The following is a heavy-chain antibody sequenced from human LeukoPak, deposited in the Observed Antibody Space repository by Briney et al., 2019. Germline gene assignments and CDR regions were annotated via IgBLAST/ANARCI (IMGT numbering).Heavy chain of an antibody. D-gene: IGHD4-17*01. CDR1: GFTFSNYE. Sequence: PGGSLRLSCAASGFTFSNYEMNWVRQAPGKGLEWVSYITSSGSIMYYPDSVKGRFTISRDNAKNSLYLQMNSQRAEDTAVYYCAREGDYGDSDYWGQGTLVTVSS. J-gene: IGHJ4*02. CDR2: ITSSGSIM. CDR3: AREGDYGDSDY. V-gene: IGHV3-48*03.